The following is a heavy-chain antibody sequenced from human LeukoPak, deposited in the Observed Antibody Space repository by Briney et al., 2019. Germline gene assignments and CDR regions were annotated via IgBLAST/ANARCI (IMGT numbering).Heavy chain of an antibody. V-gene: IGHV3-7*01. CDR2: IKQDGSEK. CDR3: TRSTTVVTPKANDY. CDR1: GFTFSSYW. Sequence: PGGSLRLSCAASGFTFSSYWMSWVRQAPGKGLEWVANIKQDGSEKYYVDSVKGRSTISRDDAKNSLYLKMNSLRAEDTAVYYCTRSTTVVTPKANDYWGQGTLVTVSS. J-gene: IGHJ4*02. D-gene: IGHD4-23*01.